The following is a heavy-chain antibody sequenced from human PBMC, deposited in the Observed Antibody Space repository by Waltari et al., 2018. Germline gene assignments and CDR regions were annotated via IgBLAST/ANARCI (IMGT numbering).Heavy chain of an antibody. V-gene: IGHV4-4*02. CDR1: GDPISGTYW. J-gene: IGHJ4*02. D-gene: IGHD2-15*01. CDR2: IHGSGRS. Sequence: VHLQVSGLGLVKPTGSLSVTCAASGDPISGTYWWSWVRQPPGKGLEWIGQIHGSGRSNYNPSLESRVTVSIATSNNHFSLKVTSATAADTAVYYCARDRGRGLYLDSWGQGTLVTVSP. CDR3: ARDRGRGLYLDS.